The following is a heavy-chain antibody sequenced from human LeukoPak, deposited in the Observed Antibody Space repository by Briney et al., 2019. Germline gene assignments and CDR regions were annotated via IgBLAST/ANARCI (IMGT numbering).Heavy chain of an antibody. CDR3: AREGHRSDYYPLDY. J-gene: IGHJ4*02. D-gene: IGHD3-22*01. V-gene: IGHV3-11*01. CDR2: ISGSGSAK. CDR1: GLTFSDFY. Sequence: GGSLRLSCAASGLTFSDFYMSWIRQAPGRGLEWVSYISGSGSAKYDADSVKGRFTISRDNAKNSLYLQMNSLRAEDTAVYYCAREGHRSDYYPLDYWGQGTRVTVSS.